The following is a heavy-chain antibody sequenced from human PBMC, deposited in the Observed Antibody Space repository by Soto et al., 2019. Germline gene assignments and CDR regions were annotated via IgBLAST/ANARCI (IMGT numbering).Heavy chain of an antibody. CDR2: INHSGST. J-gene: IGHJ4*02. CDR1: GGSFSGYY. CDR3: ARSRPLRDPSLAAAAGRFDY. Sequence: SETLSLTCAVYGGSFSGYYWSWIRQPPGKGLEWIGEINHSGSTNYNPSLKSRVTISVDTSKNQFSLKLSSVTAADTAVYYCARSRPLRDPSLAAAAGRFDYWGQGTLVTVSS. D-gene: IGHD6-13*01. V-gene: IGHV4-34*01.